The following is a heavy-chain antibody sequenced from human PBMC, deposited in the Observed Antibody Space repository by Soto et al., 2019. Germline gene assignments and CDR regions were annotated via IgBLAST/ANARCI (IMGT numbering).Heavy chain of an antibody. CDR1: GFAFTGYY. V-gene: IGHV1-2*02. CDR3: ARDQRSYGEPPFDY. D-gene: IGHD3-16*01. J-gene: IGHJ4*02. CDR2: IKSNGDDT. Sequence: ASVKVSCKASGFAFTGYYIHWVRLAPGQGLEWMGWIKSNGDDTKYARKFQDRVTMTRDTSMNTVYMELSRLRSDDTAVYYCARDQRSYGEPPFDYWGQGTLVTVSS.